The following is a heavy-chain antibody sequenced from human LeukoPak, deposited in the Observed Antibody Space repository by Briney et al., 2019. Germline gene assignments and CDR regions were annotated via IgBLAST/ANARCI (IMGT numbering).Heavy chain of an antibody. CDR2: IYYSGST. Sequence: SGTLSLTCTVSGGSISNYYWTWIRQPPGKGLEWIGYIYYSGSTNYNPSLKSRVTISVDTSKNRFSLKLSSVTAADTAVYYCARGGYDILTGYYPHDAFDIWGQGTMVTVSS. CDR1: GGSISNYY. V-gene: IGHV4-59*01. J-gene: IGHJ3*02. D-gene: IGHD3-9*01. CDR3: ARGGYDILTGYYPHDAFDI.